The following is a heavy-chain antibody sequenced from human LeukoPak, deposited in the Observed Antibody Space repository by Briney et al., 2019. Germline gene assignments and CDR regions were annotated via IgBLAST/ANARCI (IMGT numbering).Heavy chain of an antibody. V-gene: IGHV4-34*01. J-gene: IGHJ4*02. D-gene: IGHD6-13*01. CDR3: ARGSIAAAGTKDY. CDR1: GGSFSGYY. CDR2: INHSGST. Sequence: SETLSLTCAVYGGSFSGYYWSWIRQPPGKGLEWIGEINHSGSTNYNPSLKSRVTISVDTSKNQFSLKLSSVTAADTAVYYCARGSIAAAGTKDYWGQGTLVTVSS.